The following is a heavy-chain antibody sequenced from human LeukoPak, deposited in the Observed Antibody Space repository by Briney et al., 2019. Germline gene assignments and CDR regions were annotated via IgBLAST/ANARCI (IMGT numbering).Heavy chain of an antibody. V-gene: IGHV3-11*05. CDR2: ISSSSSCT. CDR1: GFTFSDYY. Sequence: GGSLRPSCAASGFTFSDYYMSWIRQAPGKGLEWVSYISSSSSCTNYADSVKGRFTISRDNAKNSLYLEMNSLRAEDTAVYYCARDYYDSSGYYLYYFDYGRQGSLVTVSS. D-gene: IGHD3-22*01. J-gene: IGHJ4*02. CDR3: ARDYYDSSGYYLYYFDY.